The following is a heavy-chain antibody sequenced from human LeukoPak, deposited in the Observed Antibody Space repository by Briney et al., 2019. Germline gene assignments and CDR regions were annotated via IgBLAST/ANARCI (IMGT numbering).Heavy chain of an antibody. CDR2: INSDGSSS. V-gene: IGHV3-74*01. D-gene: IGHD5-18*01. Sequence: GGSLRLSCAASGFTFSSYWMHWVRQVPGKGLVWVSRINSDGSSSNYADSVKGRFTISRDNAKNTLYLQMNSLRAEDTAVYYCASNDTADGAFDAWGQGTMVTVSS. CDR1: GFTFSSYW. CDR3: ASNDTADGAFDA. J-gene: IGHJ3*01.